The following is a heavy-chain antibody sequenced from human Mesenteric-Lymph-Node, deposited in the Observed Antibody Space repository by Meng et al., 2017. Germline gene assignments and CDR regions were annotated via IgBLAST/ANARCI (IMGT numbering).Heavy chain of an antibody. V-gene: IGHV3-74*01. J-gene: IGHJ4*02. CDR3: ARDSGKASFDY. Sequence: LLGSGGGVVQPVRSLSISGAAVGFSLNNYWMFWVRKGPGKGLVWVARIKSDGSSIDYVDSVKGRFTISRDTVKNTLYLQMNSLRAEDTAVYYCARDSGKASFDYWGQGTLVTVSS. CDR1: GFSLNNYW. D-gene: IGHD3-10*01. CDR2: IKSDGSSI.